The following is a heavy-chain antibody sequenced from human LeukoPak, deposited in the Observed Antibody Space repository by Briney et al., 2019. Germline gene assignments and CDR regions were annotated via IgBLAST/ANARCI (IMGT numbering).Heavy chain of an antibody. CDR3: ARAVRNTVWDNYYFDY. V-gene: IGHV4-34*01. J-gene: IGHJ4*02. CDR1: GVSFSGYY. Sequence: SETLSLTCAVYGVSFSGYYWSWIRQSPGKGLEWIGEINYGGSTNYNPSLESRVTISIDTSKSQFSLKLISVTAADTAVYYCARAVRNTVWDNYYFDYWGQGTLVTVSS. CDR2: INYGGST. D-gene: IGHD1/OR15-1a*01.